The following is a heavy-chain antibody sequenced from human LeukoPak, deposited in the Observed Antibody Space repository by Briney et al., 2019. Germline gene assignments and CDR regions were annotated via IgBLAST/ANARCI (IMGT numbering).Heavy chain of an antibody. CDR1: GFTFSSYA. CDR3: AKDRFEFLEYNYMDV. Sequence: GGSLRLSCAASGFTFSSYAMSWVRQAPGKGLEWVSAISGSGGSTYYADSVKGRFTISRDNSKNTLYLQMNSLRAEDTAVYYCAKDRFEFLEYNYMDVWGKGTTVTVSS. V-gene: IGHV3-23*01. CDR2: ISGSGGST. J-gene: IGHJ6*03. D-gene: IGHD3-3*01.